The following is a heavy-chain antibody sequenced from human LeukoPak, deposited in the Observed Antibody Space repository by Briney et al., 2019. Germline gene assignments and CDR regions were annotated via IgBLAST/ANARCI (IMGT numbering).Heavy chain of an antibody. Sequence: SETLSLTCAVYGGSFSGYYWSWIRQPPGKGLEWIGEINHSGSTNYNPSLKSRVTISVDTSKNQFSLKLSSVTAADTAVYYCARSRGSSGWCDYWGQGTLVTVSS. CDR1: GGSFSGYY. V-gene: IGHV4-34*01. CDR3: ARSRGSSGWCDY. D-gene: IGHD6-19*01. CDR2: INHSGST. J-gene: IGHJ4*02.